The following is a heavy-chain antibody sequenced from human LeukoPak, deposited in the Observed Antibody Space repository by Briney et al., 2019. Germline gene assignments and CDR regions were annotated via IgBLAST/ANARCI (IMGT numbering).Heavy chain of an antibody. CDR2: IIPIFGTA. CDR3: ARDAGLRDYYGSGTFDY. CDR1: GGTFSSYA. D-gene: IGHD3-10*01. Sequence: SVKVSCKASGGTFSSYAISWVRQAPGQGLEWMGGIIPIFGTANYAQKFQGRVTITADESTSTAYMELSSLRSEDTAVYYCARDAGLRDYYGSGTFDYWGQGTLVTVSS. J-gene: IGHJ4*02. V-gene: IGHV1-69*13.